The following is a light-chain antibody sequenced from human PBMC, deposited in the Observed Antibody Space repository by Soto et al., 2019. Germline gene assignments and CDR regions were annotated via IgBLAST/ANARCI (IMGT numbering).Light chain of an antibody. J-gene: IGKJ1*01. CDR2: DAS. CDR1: QSVSSY. CDR3: HQYGSPGT. V-gene: IGKV3-11*01. Sequence: TLLTLSTSALCLARGECTTRSCRARQSVSSYLAWYQQKPGQAPRLLIYDASNRATGIPARFSGSRSGTAFTLTISRLEPEHLAVYYCHQYGSPGTFGQGTKVDIK.